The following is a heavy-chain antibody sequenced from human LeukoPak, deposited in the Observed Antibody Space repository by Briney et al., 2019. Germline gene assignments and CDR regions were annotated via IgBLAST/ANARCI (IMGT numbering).Heavy chain of an antibody. Sequence: GGSLRLSCTVSGFNFNAAWMSWVRLAPGKGLQWVGRLKSRGGGETADYSAPVKGRFTVSRDDSQNTLYLQMNSLEIEDTAVYFCSWKKDVSFGRRLEHWGQGTLVTVAS. V-gene: IGHV3-15*01. J-gene: IGHJ5*02. D-gene: IGHD3-10*01. CDR2: LKSRGGGETA. CDR3: SWKKDVSFGRRLEH. CDR1: GFNFNAAW.